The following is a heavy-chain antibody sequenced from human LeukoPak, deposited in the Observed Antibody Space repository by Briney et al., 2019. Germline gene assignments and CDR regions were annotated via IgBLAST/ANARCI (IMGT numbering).Heavy chain of an antibody. CDR1: GVSINGNY. CDR3: ARVFRGVATSNWFDP. J-gene: IGHJ5*02. Sequence: SETLSLTCTVSGVSINGNYWTWIRQLPGKGLEWIGFVSDTGDTDYNPSLKSRLTISADTSKSQLSLSLSSVTAADTALYYCARVFRGVATSNWFDPWGQGTLVTVSS. CDR2: VSDTGDT. D-gene: IGHD3-3*01. V-gene: IGHV4-59*01.